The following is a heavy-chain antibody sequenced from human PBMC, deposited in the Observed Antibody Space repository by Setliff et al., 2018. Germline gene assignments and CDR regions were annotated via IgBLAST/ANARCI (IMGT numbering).Heavy chain of an antibody. Sequence: GGSLRLSCTASGLSYTNDWVSWVRQAPGKGLEWLASINPHGTEKYYADSVKGRFTMSRDNAKNSLSLQMNSLRAEDTAVYYCVKDVVGYSSTWPKRDYFDYWGQGTWGTVSS. CDR3: VKDVVGYSSTWPKRDYFDY. CDR1: GLSYTNDW. CDR2: INPHGTEK. V-gene: IGHV3-7*03. D-gene: IGHD6-13*01. J-gene: IGHJ4*02.